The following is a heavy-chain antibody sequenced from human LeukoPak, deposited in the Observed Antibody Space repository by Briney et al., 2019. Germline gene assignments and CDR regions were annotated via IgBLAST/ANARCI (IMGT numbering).Heavy chain of an antibody. Sequence: QTGGSLRLSCAASGFTFSSYGMHWVRQAPGKGLEWVAVISYDGSNKYYADSVKGRFTISRDNSKNTLYLQMNSLRAEDTAVYYCAKHLALVGATTTYDYWGQGTLVIVSS. J-gene: IGHJ4*02. CDR2: ISYDGSNK. V-gene: IGHV3-30*18. D-gene: IGHD1-26*01. CDR1: GFTFSSYG. CDR3: AKHLALVGATTTYDY.